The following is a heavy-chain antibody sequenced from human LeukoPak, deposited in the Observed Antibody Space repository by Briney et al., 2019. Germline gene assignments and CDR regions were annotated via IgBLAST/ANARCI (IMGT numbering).Heavy chain of an antibody. CDR3: ANLRGGITCCDAFDV. Sequence: ASVKVSFTVSGNTLSDLSIHWVRQAPGKGLEWMGGFEPEDGETLYAQKFQGRVTMTEDTSTDTAYMELSSLRSEDTAIYFCANLRGGITCCDAFDVWGQGTVVIVSS. CDR2: FEPEDGET. D-gene: IGHD3-10*01. J-gene: IGHJ3*01. V-gene: IGHV1-24*01. CDR1: GNTLSDLS.